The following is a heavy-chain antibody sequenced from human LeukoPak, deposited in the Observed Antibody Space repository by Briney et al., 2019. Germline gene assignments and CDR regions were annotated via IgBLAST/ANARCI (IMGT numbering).Heavy chain of an antibody. V-gene: IGHV4-39*01. Sequence: SETLSLTCTVSGGSISSSSYYWGWIRQPPGQGLEWIGTIYYSGSTYYNPSLKSRVTISVDTSKNQFSLKLSSVTAADTAVYYCARHDCRGGCYFRPNYYFDYWGQGTLVTVSS. CDR3: ARHDCRGGCYFRPNYYFDY. CDR1: GGSISSSSYY. CDR2: IYYSGST. J-gene: IGHJ4*02. D-gene: IGHD2-21*02.